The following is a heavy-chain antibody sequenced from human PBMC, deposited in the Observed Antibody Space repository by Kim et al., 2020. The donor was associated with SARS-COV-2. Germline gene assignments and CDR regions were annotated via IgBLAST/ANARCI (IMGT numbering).Heavy chain of an antibody. V-gene: IGHV4-59*02. CDR1: GGSVGSDY. CDR3: AREIGSSGCDY. Sequence: SETLSLTCTISGGSVGSDYWSWIRQPPGKGLEWLGNIYYSGNTNYNPSLKSRVLISLDTSKMQFSLRLTSVTAADTALYYCAREIGSSGCDYWGQGILVTVSS. CDR2: IYYSGNT. D-gene: IGHD3-22*01. J-gene: IGHJ4*02.